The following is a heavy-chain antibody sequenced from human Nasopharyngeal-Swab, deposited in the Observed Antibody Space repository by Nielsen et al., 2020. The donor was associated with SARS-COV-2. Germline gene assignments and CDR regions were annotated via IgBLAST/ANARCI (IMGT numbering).Heavy chain of an antibody. V-gene: IGHV3-9*01. CDR2: ISWDSVTI. CDR1: GFTFADYA. CDR3: VKGVAVVWGHFND. Sequence: SLRLSCAASGFTFADYAMHWVRQAPGKGLEWVSGISWDSVTIGYADSLKGRISISRDNAKNALYLQMNSLRPEDTARYYCVKGVAVVWGHFNDWGRGTLVTVSS. J-gene: IGHJ4*01. D-gene: IGHD7-27*01.